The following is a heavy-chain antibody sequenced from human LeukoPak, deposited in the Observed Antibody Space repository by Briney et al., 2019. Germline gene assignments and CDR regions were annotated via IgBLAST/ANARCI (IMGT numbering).Heavy chain of an antibody. Sequence: SETLSLTCTVSGGSLSSYYWSWIRQPPGKGLEWIGYIYYSWTTNYNPSLKSLVTISVDSSKNQFSLKLSSVTAADTAVYYFASSRGGRVLRYFDRPAYWGQGTLVTVSS. CDR3: ASSRGGRVLRYFDRPAY. V-gene: IGHV4-59*01. CDR2: IYYSWTT. J-gene: IGHJ4*02. CDR1: GGSLSSYY. D-gene: IGHD3-9*01.